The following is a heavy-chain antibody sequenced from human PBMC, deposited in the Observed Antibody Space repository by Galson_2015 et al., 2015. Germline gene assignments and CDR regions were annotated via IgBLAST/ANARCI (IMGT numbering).Heavy chain of an antibody. D-gene: IGHD4-17*01. CDR2: ISWNSNSI. CDR3: AKGSDYGDYYYYYNMDV. V-gene: IGHV3-9*01. Sequence: SLRLSCAASGFTFDDYAMHWVRQAPGKGLEWVSGISWNSNSIGYADSVKGRFTISRDNAKNSLFLQMNSLRAEDTALYYCAKGSDYGDYYYYYNMDVWGQGTTVTVSS. J-gene: IGHJ6*02. CDR1: GFTFDDYA.